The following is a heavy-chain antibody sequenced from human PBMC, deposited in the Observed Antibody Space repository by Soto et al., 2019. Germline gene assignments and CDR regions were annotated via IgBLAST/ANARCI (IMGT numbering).Heavy chain of an antibody. J-gene: IGHJ4*02. D-gene: IGHD3-22*01. Sequence: PENLSHTYADPRHSISSSKWWSWVRQTAGKGLEWIGEIYHSGSTNYIPSLKSRVIISVDESKNQFSLKLSSVTDADTAVYYCALRSMAVVPEYWGQGTLVT. CDR1: RHSISSSKW. CDR2: IYHSGST. CDR3: ALRSMAVVPEY. V-gene: IGHV4-4*03.